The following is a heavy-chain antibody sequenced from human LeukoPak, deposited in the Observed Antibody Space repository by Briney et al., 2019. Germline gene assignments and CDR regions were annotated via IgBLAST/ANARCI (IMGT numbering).Heavy chain of an antibody. J-gene: IGHJ4*02. V-gene: IGHV1-3*01. D-gene: IGHD2-21*02. CDR3: ARVRVVVTAIFEFGY. Sequence: FQGRVTITRDTSASTAYMELSSLRSEDTAVYYCARVRVVVTAIFEFGYWGQGTLVTVSS.